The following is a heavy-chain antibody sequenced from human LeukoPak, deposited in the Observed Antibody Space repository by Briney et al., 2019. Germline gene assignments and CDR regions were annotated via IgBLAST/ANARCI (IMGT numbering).Heavy chain of an antibody. CDR1: GGSFSGYY. Sequence: SETLSLTCAVYGGSFSGYYWSWIRQPPGKGLEWIGEINHSGSTNYNPSLKSRVTISVDTSKNQFSLKLSSVTAADTAAYYCARVPSGSYRKAGDYWGQGTLVTVSS. CDR2: INHSGST. CDR3: ARVPSGSYRKAGDY. V-gene: IGHV4-34*01. J-gene: IGHJ4*02. D-gene: IGHD1-26*01.